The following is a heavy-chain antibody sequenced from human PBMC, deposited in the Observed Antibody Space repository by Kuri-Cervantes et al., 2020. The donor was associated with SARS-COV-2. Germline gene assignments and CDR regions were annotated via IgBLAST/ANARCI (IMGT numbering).Heavy chain of an antibody. CDR3: ARVVTGAFDI. J-gene: IGHJ3*02. D-gene: IGHD5-18*01. Sequence: ESLKISCAVYGGSFSGYYWSWIRQPPGKGLEWIGEINHSGSTYYNPSLKSRVTILVDRSKNQFSLKLSSVTAADTAVYYCARVVTGAFDIWGQGTMVTVSS. V-gene: IGHV4-34*01. CDR2: INHSGST. CDR1: GGSFSGYY.